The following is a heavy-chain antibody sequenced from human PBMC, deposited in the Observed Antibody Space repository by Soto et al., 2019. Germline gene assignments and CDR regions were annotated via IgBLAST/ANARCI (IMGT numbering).Heavy chain of an antibody. V-gene: IGHV1-8*01. J-gene: IGHJ4*01. CDR3: AQGGVRSSWYRFDY. Sequence: QVQLVQSGAEVKKPGASVKVSCKASGYTFTSYDINWVRQATGQGLEWMGWMNPNSGNTGYTQKFQGRVTMTRNTSISTDYMEVSNLRSEDTAVYYCAQGGVRSSWYRFDYWGHGTLVTVSS. CDR2: MNPNSGNT. D-gene: IGHD6-13*01. CDR1: GYTFTSYD.